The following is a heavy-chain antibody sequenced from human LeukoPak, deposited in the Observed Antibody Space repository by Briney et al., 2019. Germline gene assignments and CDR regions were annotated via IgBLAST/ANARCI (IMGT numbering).Heavy chain of an antibody. V-gene: IGHV3-30*03. Sequence: GGSLRLSCVASGFTFSSYGMHWVRQAPGKGLEWVAVISYDGSNKYFADSVKGRFTISRDNAKNSLYLQMNSLRIDDTAVYYCARDFDQGGADYYFAYWGQGTLVTVSS. D-gene: IGHD3-9*01. J-gene: IGHJ4*02. CDR3: ARDFDQGGADYYFAY. CDR2: ISYDGSNK. CDR1: GFTFSSYG.